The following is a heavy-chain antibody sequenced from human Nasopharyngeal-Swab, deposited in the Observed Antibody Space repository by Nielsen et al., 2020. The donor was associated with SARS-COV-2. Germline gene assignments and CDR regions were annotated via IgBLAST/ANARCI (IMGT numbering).Heavy chain of an antibody. Sequence: GGSLRLSCAASGFTFSSYGMHWVRQAPGKGLEWVAVISYDGSNKYYADSVKGRFTISRDNSKNTLYLQMNSLGAEDTAVYYCAKDYYGSGSYLGWLSGPEYHFDYWGQGTLVTVSS. CDR1: GFTFSSYG. CDR2: ISYDGSNK. CDR3: AKDYYGSGSYLGWLSGPEYHFDY. J-gene: IGHJ4*02. D-gene: IGHD3-10*01. V-gene: IGHV3-30*18.